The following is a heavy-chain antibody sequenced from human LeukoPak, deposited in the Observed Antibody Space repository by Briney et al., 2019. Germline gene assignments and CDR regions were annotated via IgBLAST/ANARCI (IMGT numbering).Heavy chain of an antibody. V-gene: IGHV3-21*01. CDR1: VFTFSSYI. CDR2: ISSSSSYI. CDR3: ARDDSYCTTGVCSAGFDP. J-gene: IGHJ5*02. Sequence: GWSLRLSCAASVFTFSSYIMNWVRQAPGKGLEWVSSISSSSSYIYYADSVQGRFTISNHYAKNSLYLQMNSLRAEHTAVYYCARDDSYCTTGVCSAGFDPWGQGTLVTASS. D-gene: IGHD2-8*01.